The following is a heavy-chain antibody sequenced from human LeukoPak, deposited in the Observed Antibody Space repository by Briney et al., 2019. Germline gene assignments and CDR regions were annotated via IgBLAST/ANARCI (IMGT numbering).Heavy chain of an antibody. J-gene: IGHJ6*02. CDR1: GGSISSYY. D-gene: IGHD1-20*01. CDR2: IYYNWST. Sequence: SETLSLTCTVSGGSISSYYWCWIRKPPGKGLELIGNIYYNWSTNYNPSLKSQVTISVDTSKNKFYLKLSSVTASDTAMYYCARLDNSYYYYGMDVWGQGTTVTVSS. CDR3: ARLDNSYYYYGMDV. V-gene: IGHV4-59*08.